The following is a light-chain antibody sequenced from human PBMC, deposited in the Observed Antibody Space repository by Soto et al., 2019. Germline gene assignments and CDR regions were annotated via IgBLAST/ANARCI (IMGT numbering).Light chain of an antibody. V-gene: IGLV6-57*02. J-gene: IGLJ7*01. CDR1: SGSIASNY. Sequence: FMLTQPHSVSESPGKTVTISCTGSSGSIASNYVQWYQQRPGSAPTTVIYEDNQRPSGVPDRFSGSIDSSSNSASLTLSGLKAEDEADYYSQSYESSNPAVFGGGTQLTV. CDR2: EDN. CDR3: QSYESSNPAV.